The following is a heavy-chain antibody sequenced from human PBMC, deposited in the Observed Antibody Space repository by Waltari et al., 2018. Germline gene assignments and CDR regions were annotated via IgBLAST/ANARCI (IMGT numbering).Heavy chain of an antibody. CDR2: FIPIFGTA. CDR1: GGTFSSYD. V-gene: IGHV1-69*01. D-gene: IGHD1-26*01. J-gene: IGHJ1*01. Sequence: QVQLVKSGAEVKKPGSSVKVSCKASGGTFSSYDNSWVRQAPGQGLEWMGGFIPIFGTANYAHDVQGRVTITSAESTGTPYMELRSLRSEDTAVYYCARAAIDSWSYFGYFQHWGQGTLVTVSS. CDR3: ARAAIDSWSYFGYFQH.